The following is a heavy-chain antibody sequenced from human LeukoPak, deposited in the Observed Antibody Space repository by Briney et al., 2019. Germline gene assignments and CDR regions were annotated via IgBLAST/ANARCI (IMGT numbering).Heavy chain of an antibody. V-gene: IGHV3-15*01. D-gene: IGHD1-1*01. J-gene: IGHJ4*02. Sequence: TGGSLRLSCAASGFTFSNAWMSWVRQAPGKGLEWVGRIKSKTDGGTVDYAAPVKGRFTISRDDSKDTLYLQMNGLKTEDTAVYYCATALVVPTGLPHYWGQGTLVTVSS. CDR1: GFTFSNAW. CDR3: ATALVVPTGLPHY. CDR2: IKSKTDGGTV.